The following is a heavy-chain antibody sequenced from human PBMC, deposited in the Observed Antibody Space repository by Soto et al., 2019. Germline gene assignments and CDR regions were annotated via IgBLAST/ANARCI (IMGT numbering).Heavy chain of an antibody. CDR1: GGSISSSSYY. Sequence: SETLSLTCTVSGGSISSSSYYWGWIRQPPGKGLEWIGSIYYSGSTYYNPSLKSRVTISVDTSKNQFSLKLSSVTAADTAVYYCARRGGVNDAFDIWGQGTMVTVSS. J-gene: IGHJ3*02. V-gene: IGHV4-39*01. CDR2: IYYSGST. CDR3: ARRGGVNDAFDI. D-gene: IGHD3-3*01.